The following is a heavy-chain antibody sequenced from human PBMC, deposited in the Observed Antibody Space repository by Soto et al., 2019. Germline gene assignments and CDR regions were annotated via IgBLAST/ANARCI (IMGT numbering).Heavy chain of an antibody. V-gene: IGHV3-23*01. J-gene: IGHJ4*02. CDR1: GFTFSSYA. D-gene: IGHD3-3*01. Sequence: GGSLRLSCAASGFTFSSYAMIWVRQAPGKGLEWVSAISGSGGSTYYADSVKGRFTISRDNSKNTLYLQMNSLRAVDTAVYYCAKLERFLEWLEDYWDQGTLVTVSS. CDR3: AKLERFLEWLEDY. CDR2: ISGSGGST.